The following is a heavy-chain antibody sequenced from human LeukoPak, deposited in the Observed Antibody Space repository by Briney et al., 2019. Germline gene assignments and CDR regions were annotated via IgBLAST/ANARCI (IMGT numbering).Heavy chain of an antibody. Sequence: ASVKVSCKTSRYTFTGYHLHWVRQTPGQGLEWMGRINPNSGGANYAQEFQGRVTMTRDTSVSTAYMELSSLRSDDTAVYYCATDRDFWSGYYIFDYWGQGTLVTVSS. CDR2: INPNSGGA. V-gene: IGHV1-2*06. D-gene: IGHD3-3*01. CDR3: ATDRDFWSGYYIFDY. CDR1: RYTFTGYH. J-gene: IGHJ4*02.